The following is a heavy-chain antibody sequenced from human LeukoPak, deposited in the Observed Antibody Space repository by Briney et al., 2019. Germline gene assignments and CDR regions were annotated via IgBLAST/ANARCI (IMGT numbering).Heavy chain of an antibody. Sequence: GGPLRLSCAASGFSFSDYYMSWIRQAPGKGLEWVAYITSSGDDIYYADSVKGRFTISRDNAKNALFLQMNRLRVEDTATYYCASDIVATSGDFWGQETLVSVSA. CDR3: ASDIVATSGDF. CDR1: GFSFSDYY. J-gene: IGHJ4*02. V-gene: IGHV3-11*01. D-gene: IGHD5-12*01. CDR2: ITSSGDDI.